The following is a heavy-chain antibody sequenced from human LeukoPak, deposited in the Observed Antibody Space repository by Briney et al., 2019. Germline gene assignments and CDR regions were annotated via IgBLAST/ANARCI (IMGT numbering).Heavy chain of an antibody. CDR3: VKGYSGPPGSFDF. V-gene: IGHV3-23*01. CDR1: GFTFNIYA. J-gene: IGHJ4*02. CDR2: ISGSGVNT. Sequence: GGSLRLSCAASGFTFNIYAMTWVRQAPGKGLEWVSIISGSGVNTYSADSVKGRFTISRDNSKNMLYLQMNSLRADDTALYYCVKGYSGPPGSFDFWGQGTLVTVSS. D-gene: IGHD3-10*01.